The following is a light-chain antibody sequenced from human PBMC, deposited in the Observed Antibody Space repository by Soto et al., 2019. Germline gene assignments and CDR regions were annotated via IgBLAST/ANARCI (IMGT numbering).Light chain of an antibody. CDR1: QSISSW. J-gene: IGKJ3*01. V-gene: IGKV1-5*01. CDR2: DAS. Sequence: DIQMTQSPSTLSASVGDRVTITCRASQSISSWLAWYQQKPGKAPKLLIYDASSLESGVPLRFSGSGAGTEFTLTISSLQPDDFATYYCQKYNSYCTFGPGTKVDIK. CDR3: QKYNSYCT.